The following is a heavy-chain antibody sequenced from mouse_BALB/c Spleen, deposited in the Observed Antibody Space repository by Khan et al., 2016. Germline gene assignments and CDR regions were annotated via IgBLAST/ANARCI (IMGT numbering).Heavy chain of an antibody. CDR1: GFTFSSFA. Sequence: EVELVESGGDLVKPGGSLKLSCAASGFTFSSFALSWVRQTPEKRLEWVATISSSGSDTYYPDRVKGRFTISRDNAKNPLYLLMRQLSSEDTAMYYCARPWAYWGQGTTLTVSS. CDR3: ARPWAY. V-gene: IGHV5-9-1*01. J-gene: IGHJ2*01. CDR2: ISSSGSDT. D-gene: IGHD4-1*01.